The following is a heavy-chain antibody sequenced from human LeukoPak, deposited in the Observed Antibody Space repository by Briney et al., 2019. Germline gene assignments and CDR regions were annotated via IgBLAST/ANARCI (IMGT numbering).Heavy chain of an antibody. D-gene: IGHD4-17*01. Sequence: GESLILSCVASGFTFISNWMRWVRQAQGKGLEWVANIKQDGSEKYYVDSVNGRFTISRDNTKNSLYLQMNSLTAEDTAVYYCARDNVYGDYAFDYWGQGTLVTVSS. CDR1: GFTFISNW. J-gene: IGHJ4*02. CDR3: ARDNVYGDYAFDY. CDR2: IKQDGSEK. V-gene: IGHV3-7*01.